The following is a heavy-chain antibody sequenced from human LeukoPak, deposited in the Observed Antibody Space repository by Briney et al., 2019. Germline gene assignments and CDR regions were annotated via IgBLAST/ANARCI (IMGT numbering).Heavy chain of an antibody. CDR1: GYTFTSYA. Sequence: GASVKVSCKASGYTFTSYAMNWVRQAPGQGLKWMGWINTNTGNPTYAQGFTGRFVFSLDTSVSTAYLQISSLKAEDTAVYYCARDQKVGATPYFGMDVWGQGTTVTVSS. V-gene: IGHV7-4-1*02. J-gene: IGHJ6*02. CDR2: INTNTGNP. CDR3: ARDQKVGATPYFGMDV. D-gene: IGHD1-26*01.